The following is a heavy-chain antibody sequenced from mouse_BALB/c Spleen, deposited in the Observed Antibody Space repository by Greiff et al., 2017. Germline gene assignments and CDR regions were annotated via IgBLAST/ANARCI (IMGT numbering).Heavy chain of an antibody. CDR2: IYPSDSYT. V-gene: IGHV1-69*02. CDR1: GYTFTSYW. D-gene: IGHD1-1*01. Sequence: VQLQESGAELVRPGASVKLSCKASGYTFTSYWINWVKQRPGQGLEWIGNIYPSDSYTNYNQKFKDKATLTVDKSSSTAYMQLSSPTSEDSAVYYCTRNYYGRSPAWFAYWGQGTLVTVSA. CDR3: TRNYYGRSPAWFAY. J-gene: IGHJ3*01.